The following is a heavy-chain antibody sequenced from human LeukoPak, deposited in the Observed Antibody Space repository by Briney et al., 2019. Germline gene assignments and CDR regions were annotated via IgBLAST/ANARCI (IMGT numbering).Heavy chain of an antibody. CDR1: GFTFSSYG. CDR2: IWYDGSNK. CDR3: ARGHIAVAGHYGAGPSDY. D-gene: IGHD6-19*01. Sequence: GGSLRLSCAASGFTFSSYGMHWVRQAPGKGLEWVAVIWYDGSNKYYADSVKGRFTISRDNSKNTLYLQMNSPRAEDTAVYYCARGHIAVAGHYGAGPSDYWGQGTLVTVSS. J-gene: IGHJ4*02. V-gene: IGHV3-33*01.